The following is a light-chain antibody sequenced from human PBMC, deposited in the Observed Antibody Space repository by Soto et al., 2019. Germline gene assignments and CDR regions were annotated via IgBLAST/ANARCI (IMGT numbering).Light chain of an antibody. J-gene: IGKJ4*01. V-gene: IGKV3D-15*01. Sequence: EIVLTQSPATLSVSPGERAALSCRASQSVSSNLAWYQQKPGQPPRLLIFGASTRATGIPARFSGSGSEAEFTLTISGLQSEDFAVYYCQQYSVWPLTFGGGTKVDIK. CDR1: QSVSSN. CDR3: QQYSVWPLT. CDR2: GAS.